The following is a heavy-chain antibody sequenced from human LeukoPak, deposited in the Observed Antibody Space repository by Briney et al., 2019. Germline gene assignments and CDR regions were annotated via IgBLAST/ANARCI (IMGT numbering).Heavy chain of an antibody. CDR3: ARDIGSRYNWFDP. CDR2: IYYSGST. Sequence: TSETLSLTCTVSGGSISSYYWSWIRQPPGKGLEWIGYIYYSGSTNYNPSLKSRVTISVDTSKNQFSLKLSSVTAADTAVYYCARDIGSRYNWFDPWGQGTLVTVSS. D-gene: IGHD2-15*01. V-gene: IGHV4-59*01. J-gene: IGHJ5*02. CDR1: GGSISSYY.